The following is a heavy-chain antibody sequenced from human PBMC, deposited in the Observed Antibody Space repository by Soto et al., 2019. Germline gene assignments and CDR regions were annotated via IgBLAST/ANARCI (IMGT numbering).Heavy chain of an antibody. CDR2: INSGNGNT. D-gene: IGHD4-17*01. CDR3: ARAGRDYGGNSGRPFDI. V-gene: IGHV1-3*01. Sequence: GASVKVSCKASGYTFTSYAMHWVRQAPGQRLEWMGWINSGNGNTKYSQKFQGRVTITRDTSASTAYMELSSLRSEDTAVYYCARAGRDYGGNSGRPFDIWGQGTMVTVSS. CDR1: GYTFTSYA. J-gene: IGHJ3*02.